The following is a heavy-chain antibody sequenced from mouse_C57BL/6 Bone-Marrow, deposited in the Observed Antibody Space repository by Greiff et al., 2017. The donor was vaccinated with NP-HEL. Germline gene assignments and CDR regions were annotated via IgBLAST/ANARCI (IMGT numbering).Heavy chain of an antibody. V-gene: IGHV5-2*01. CDR1: EYEFPSHD. Sequence: DVKLVESGGGLVQPGESLKLSCESNEYEFPSHDMSWVRKTPAKRLELVAAIDSDGGSTYYPATMERRFIISRDKTKKTMYLQMSSLRSEDTALYDCERHGDGCAMDYWGQGTSVTVSS. J-gene: IGHJ4*01. D-gene: IGHD2-3*01. CDR2: IDSDGGST. CDR3: ERHGDGCAMDY.